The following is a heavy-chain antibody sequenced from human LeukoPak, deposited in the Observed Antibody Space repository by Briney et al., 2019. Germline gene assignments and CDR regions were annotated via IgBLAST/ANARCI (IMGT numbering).Heavy chain of an antibody. CDR3: ARDQYLDY. V-gene: IGHV3-23*01. CDR1: GFTFSSYA. CDR2: ISGSGGST. Sequence: HTGGSLRLSCAASGFTFSSYAMSWVRQAPGKGLEWVSGISGSGGSTYYADSVKGRFTISRDNSKNTLYLQMNSLRAEDTAVYYCARDQYLDYWGQGTLVTVSS. J-gene: IGHJ4*02.